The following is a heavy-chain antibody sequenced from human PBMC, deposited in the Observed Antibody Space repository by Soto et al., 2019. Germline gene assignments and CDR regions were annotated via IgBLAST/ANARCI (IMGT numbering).Heavy chain of an antibody. CDR1: GFTFSSCG. J-gene: IGHJ5*02. V-gene: IGHV3-30*18. Sequence: QVQLVESGGGVVQPGRSLRLSCAASGFTFSSCGMHWVRQAPGKGLEWVAVISYDGSNKYYADSVKGRFTISRDNSKNTLYLQMNSLRAEDTAVYYCAKNRGAVAGTGYWFDPWGQGTLVTVSS. CDR2: ISYDGSNK. D-gene: IGHD6-19*01. CDR3: AKNRGAVAGTGYWFDP.